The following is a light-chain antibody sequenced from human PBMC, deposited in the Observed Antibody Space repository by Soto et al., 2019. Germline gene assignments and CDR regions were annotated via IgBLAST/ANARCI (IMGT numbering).Light chain of an antibody. V-gene: IGKV3-11*01. CDR2: DAS. CDR1: QTVRNNY. J-gene: IGKJ5*01. CDR3: QQRSNWPRWGLFTQIT. Sequence: EFVLTQSPGTLSLSPGERATLSCRASQTVRNNYLAWYQQKPGQAPRLLIYDASNRATGIPARFSGSGSGTDFTLTISSLEPEDFAVYYCQQRSNWPRWGLFTQITFGQGTRLEIK.